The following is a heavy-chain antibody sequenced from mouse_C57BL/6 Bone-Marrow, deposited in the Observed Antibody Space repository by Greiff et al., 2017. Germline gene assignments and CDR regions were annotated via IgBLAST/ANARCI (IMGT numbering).Heavy chain of an antibody. J-gene: IGHJ2*01. CDR3: TRPDY. CDR2: IYPSDSET. Sequence: VQLQQPGAELVRPGSSVKLSCKASGYTFTSSWMHWVKQRPIQGLEWIGNIYPSDSETYYNQKFKDKATLTVDKSSSTASMQLSSLTSEDSAGYYCTRPDYWGQGTTLTVSS. CDR1: GYTFTSSW. V-gene: IGHV1-52*01.